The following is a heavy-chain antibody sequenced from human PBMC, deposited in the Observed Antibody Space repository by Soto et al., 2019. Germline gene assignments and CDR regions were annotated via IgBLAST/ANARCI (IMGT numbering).Heavy chain of an antibody. CDR1: GYTFTDYY. CDR2: INPNSGVT. J-gene: IGHJ4*02. CDR3: ARGVSGWSTFDV. V-gene: IGHV1-2*04. Sequence: AASVKVSCKASGYTFTDYYVHWVRQAPGQGLEWMGWINPNSGVTNYAQKFQGWVTLTRDTSVSTAYMELNRLKSDDTAVFFCARGVSGWSTFDVWGQGTLVTVSS. D-gene: IGHD6-19*01.